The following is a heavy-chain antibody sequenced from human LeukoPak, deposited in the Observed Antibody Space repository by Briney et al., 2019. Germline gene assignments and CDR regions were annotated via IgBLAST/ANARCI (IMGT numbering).Heavy chain of an antibody. J-gene: IGHJ3*02. D-gene: IGHD5-12*01. CDR3: ARDLPTSDAFDI. CDR2: IYHSGST. Sequence: KPSETLSLTCAVSGGSISSSNWWSWVRQPPGKGLEWIGEIYHSGSTNYNPSLKSRVTISVDTSKNQFSLKLSSVTAADTAVYYCARDLPTSDAFDIWGQGTMVTVSS. V-gene: IGHV4-4*02. CDR1: GGSISSSNW.